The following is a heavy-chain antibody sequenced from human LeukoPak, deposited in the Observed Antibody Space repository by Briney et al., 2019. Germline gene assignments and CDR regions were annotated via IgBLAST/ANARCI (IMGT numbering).Heavy chain of an antibody. V-gene: IGHV3-74*01. CDR3: MRSFDY. CDR1: GFTFSNSW. Sequence: GGSLRLPCPASGFTFSNSWMHWVRQAPGKGLVWVSGISPDGTTTNYADSMKGRFTISRDNAKDTLYLQMNSLRAEDTDVYYCMRSFDYWGQGTLVTVSS. J-gene: IGHJ4*02. CDR2: ISPDGTTT.